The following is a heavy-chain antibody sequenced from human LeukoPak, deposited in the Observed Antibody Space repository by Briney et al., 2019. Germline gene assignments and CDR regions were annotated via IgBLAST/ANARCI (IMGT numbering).Heavy chain of an antibody. CDR2: ISGSGGST. D-gene: IGHD3-10*01. Sequence: GGSLRLSCAASGFTFSSYAMSWVRQAPGKGLEWVSAISGSGGSTYYADSVKGRFTISRDNSKNTLYLQMNSLRAEDTAVYYCAIMGELWFGDKGAFDIWGQGTMVTVSS. CDR1: GFTFSSYA. J-gene: IGHJ3*02. CDR3: AIMGELWFGDKGAFDI. V-gene: IGHV3-23*01.